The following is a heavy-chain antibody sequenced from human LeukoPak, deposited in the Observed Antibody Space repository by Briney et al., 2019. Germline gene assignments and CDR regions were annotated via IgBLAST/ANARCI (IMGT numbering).Heavy chain of an antibody. CDR2: IYPGDSDT. J-gene: IGHJ4*02. CDR1: GYSFTTYW. Sequence: GESLKISCQGSGYSFTTYWIGWMRQMPGKGLEWMGVIYPGDSDTRYSPSFQGQVTISADKSISTAYLQWSSLKASGTAMYYCARRGLGYYFDYWGQGSLVTVSS. D-gene: IGHD3/OR15-3a*01. CDR3: ARRGLGYYFDY. V-gene: IGHV5-51*01.